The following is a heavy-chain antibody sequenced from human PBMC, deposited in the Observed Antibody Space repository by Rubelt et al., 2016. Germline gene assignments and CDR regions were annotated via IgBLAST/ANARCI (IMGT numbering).Heavy chain of an antibody. CDR3: VRGYLSNSFDQ. V-gene: IGHV3-48*01. CDR2: ISGDSGTI. D-gene: IGHD2-21*01. CDR1: GFSLSGYS. Sequence: PGGSLRFSCAASGFSLSGYSMDWVRQVPGKGLEWISYISGDSGTIYYADFVRGRFTISRDKVRNQLYLQMTRLRAEDTAVYYCVRGYLSNSFDQWGQGTLVTASS. J-gene: IGHJ4*02.